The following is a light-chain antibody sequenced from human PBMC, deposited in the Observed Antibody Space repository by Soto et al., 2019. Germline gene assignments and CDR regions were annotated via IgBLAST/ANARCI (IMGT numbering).Light chain of an antibody. CDR1: KLGDKY. CDR3: QARDSSTEVV. Sequence: SYELTQPPSVSVSPGQTASITCSGDKLGDKYACWYQQKPGQSPVLVIYQDTKRPSGIPERFSASNSGNTATLTISGTQAMDEADYYCQARDSSTEVVFGGGTKLTVL. CDR2: QDT. J-gene: IGLJ2*01. V-gene: IGLV3-1*01.